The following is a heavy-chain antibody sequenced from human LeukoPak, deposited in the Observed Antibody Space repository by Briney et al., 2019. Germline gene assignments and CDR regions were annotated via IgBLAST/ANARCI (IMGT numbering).Heavy chain of an antibody. CDR1: GGTFSSYA. J-gene: IGHJ6*03. D-gene: IGHD4-17*01. CDR3: ARSGDYGDYVDYYYMDV. CDR2: IIPIFGTA. Sequence: SVKVSCKASGGTFSSYAISWVRQGPGQGLEWMGGIIPIFGTANYAQKFQGRVTITTDESTSTAYMELSSLRSEDTAVYYCARSGDYGDYVDYYYMDVWGKGTTVTVSS. V-gene: IGHV1-69*05.